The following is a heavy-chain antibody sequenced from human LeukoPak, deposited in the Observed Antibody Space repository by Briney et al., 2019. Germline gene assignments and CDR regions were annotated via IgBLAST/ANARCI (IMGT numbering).Heavy chain of an antibody. CDR3: ARDPSFVDYLSSFHFDY. Sequence: PGGSLRLSCVVSGFTFSNYWMSWVRQAPGKGLEWVANIKQDGSEKYYVDPVKGRFTISRDNAKNSLYLQMNSLRAEDTSVYYCARDPSFVDYLSSFHFDYWGQGNLVTVSS. V-gene: IGHV3-7*01. J-gene: IGHJ4*02. CDR1: GFTFSNYW. CDR2: IKQDGSEK. D-gene: IGHD3/OR15-3a*01.